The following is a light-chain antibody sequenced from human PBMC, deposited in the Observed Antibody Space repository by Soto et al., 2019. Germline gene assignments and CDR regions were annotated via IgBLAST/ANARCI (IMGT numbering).Light chain of an antibody. V-gene: IGLV1-47*01. J-gene: IGLJ1*01. CDR2: RND. CDR3: AAWDDTVRSYV. Sequence: QSVLTQPSSVSGTPGQGVTISCSGSISNIGNNYVYWFQQLPGTAPKVLSNRNDQRPSGVPDRFSGSKSGTSASLAISGLXXXXXXXYXCAAWDDTVRSYVFGTGTKVTVL. CDR1: ISNIGNNY.